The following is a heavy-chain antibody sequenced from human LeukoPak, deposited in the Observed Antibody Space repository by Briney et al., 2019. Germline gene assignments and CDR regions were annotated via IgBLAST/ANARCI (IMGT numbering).Heavy chain of an antibody. CDR2: INHSGST. CDR1: GGSFSGYY. D-gene: IGHD6-19*01. J-gene: IGHJ4*02. Sequence: SETLSLTCAVYGGSFSGYYWSWIRQPPVKGLEWIGEINHSGSTNYNPSLKSRVTVSVDTSKNQFSLKLSSVTAADTAVYYCARAAVAGQGNYFDYWGQGTLVTVSS. CDR3: ARAAVAGQGNYFDY. V-gene: IGHV4-34*01.